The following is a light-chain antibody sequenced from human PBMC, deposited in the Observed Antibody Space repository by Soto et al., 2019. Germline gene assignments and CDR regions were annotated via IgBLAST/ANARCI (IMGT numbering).Light chain of an antibody. CDR2: DAS. CDR1: QSLRSS. Sequence: ETIMSQSPDTLSVTLMERATVSFRASQSLRSSLAWYQQKPGQAPRLLIYDASTRAAGIPARFSGSGSGTDFTLTISGLQSEDFAVYYCQQYNNWPQTFGQGTKVDIK. V-gene: IGKV3-15*01. J-gene: IGKJ1*01. CDR3: QQYNNWPQT.